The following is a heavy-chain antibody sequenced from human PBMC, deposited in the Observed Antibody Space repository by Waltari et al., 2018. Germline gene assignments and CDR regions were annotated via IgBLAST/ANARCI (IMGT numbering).Heavy chain of an antibody. D-gene: IGHD3-22*01. J-gene: IGHJ4*02. V-gene: IGHV4-4*07. CDR2: IYTSGGT. Sequence: IRQPAGKGLEWIGRIYTSGGTNYNPSLKSRVTMSVDTAEHQFSLKLSSVTAAETAVYYCARRGSSGYYDYWGQGTLVTVSS. CDR3: ARRGSSGYYDY.